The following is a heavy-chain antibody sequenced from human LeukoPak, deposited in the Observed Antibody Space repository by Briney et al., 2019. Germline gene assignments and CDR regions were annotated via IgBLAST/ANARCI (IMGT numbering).Heavy chain of an antibody. D-gene: IGHD3-10*01. Sequence: GGSLRLSCAASGFTFSSYSMNWVRQAPGKGLEWVSSISSSSSYIYYADSVKGRFTISRDNAKNSLYLQMNSLRAEDTAVYYCARDGSGSYYTVNWFDPWGQGTLVTVSS. V-gene: IGHV3-21*01. CDR2: ISSSSSYI. J-gene: IGHJ5*02. CDR3: ARDGSGSYYTVNWFDP. CDR1: GFTFSSYS.